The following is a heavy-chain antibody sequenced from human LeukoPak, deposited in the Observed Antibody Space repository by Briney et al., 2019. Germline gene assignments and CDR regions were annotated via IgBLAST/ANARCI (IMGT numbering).Heavy chain of an antibody. V-gene: IGHV4-31*03. J-gene: IGHJ4*02. CDR3: ARGDDSSGYYYWYGLTFDY. D-gene: IGHD3-22*01. CDR1: GGSISSGGYY. CDR2: IYYSGST. Sequence: SETLSLTCTVSGGSISSGGYYWSWIRQHPGKGLEWIGYIYYSGSTYYNPSLKSRVTISVDTSKNQFSLKLSSVTAADTAVYYCARGDDSSGYYYWYGLTFDYRGQGTLVTVSS.